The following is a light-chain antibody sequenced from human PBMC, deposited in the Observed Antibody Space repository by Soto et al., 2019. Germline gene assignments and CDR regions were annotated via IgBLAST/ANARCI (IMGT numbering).Light chain of an antibody. CDR1: SSDIGSKY. J-gene: IGLJ1*01. CDR3: GAWNSALGVEV. V-gene: IGLV1-51*01. CDR2: FNN. Sequence: QSVLTQPPSVSAAPGQRVTISCSGSSSDIGSKYVSWYQQVPGTAPRLLIYFNNNRPSGIPDRFSGSKSGTSATLAITGLQTGDEADYYRGAWNSALGVEVFGTGTKVTV.